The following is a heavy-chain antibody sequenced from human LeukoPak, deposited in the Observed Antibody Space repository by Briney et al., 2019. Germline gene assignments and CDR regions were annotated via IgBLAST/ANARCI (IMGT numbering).Heavy chain of an antibody. Sequence: RGSLRLSCAASGFTFSSYWMHWVRQAPGKGLVWVSHINADGGSTSYADSVKGRFTISRDNAKNTLYLHMNSLRAEDTAVYYCARLYASGSSDYWGQGTLVTVSS. CDR2: INADGGST. V-gene: IGHV3-74*01. CDR1: GFTFSSYW. D-gene: IGHD3-10*01. J-gene: IGHJ4*02. CDR3: ARLYASGSSDY.